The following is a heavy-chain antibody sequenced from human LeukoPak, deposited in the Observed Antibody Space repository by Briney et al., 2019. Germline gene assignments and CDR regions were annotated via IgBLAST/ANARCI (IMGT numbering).Heavy chain of an antibody. CDR3: ARDPGYGDYGIRYLHY. CDR1: GFTFSSYS. CDR2: ISSSSCYI. V-gene: IGHV3-21*01. Sequence: GGSLRLACGASGFTFSSYSMNWVRQAPGEGRGWVSSISSSSCYIYFADSVKGRLTIPRDNAKNPLYLQMNSLRAEDTAVYYCARDPGYGDYGIRYLHYWGQGTLVTVPS. D-gene: IGHD4-17*01. J-gene: IGHJ4*02.